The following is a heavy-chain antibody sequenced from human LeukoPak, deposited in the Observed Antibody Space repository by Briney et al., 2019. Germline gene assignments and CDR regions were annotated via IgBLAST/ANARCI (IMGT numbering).Heavy chain of an antibody. Sequence: GGALRDSCPACGCTYSKYLSNWLGQARGKGVEWVGDIKQDGSEKLYVRSVRGRFTISRDNAKMKLLLQRNSLRAEETPVYCCARDNGVVQGVYYMDVWGKGATVTVS. J-gene: IGHJ6*03. CDR3: ARDNGVVQGVYYMDV. D-gene: IGHD3-10*01. CDR1: GCTYSKYL. CDR2: IKQDGSEK. V-gene: IGHV3-7*01.